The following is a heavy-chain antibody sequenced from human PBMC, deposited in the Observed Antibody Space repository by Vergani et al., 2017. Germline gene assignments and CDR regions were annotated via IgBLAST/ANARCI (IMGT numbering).Heavy chain of an antibody. CDR3: ARDYGYCSSTSCPNWFDP. CDR1: GYTFTGYY. Sequence: QVQLVQSGAEVKKPGASVKVSCKASGYTFTGYYMHWVRQAPGQGLEWMGWINPNSGGTNYAQKFQGRVTMTRDTPIRTAYMELSRLRSDDTAVYYCARDYGYCSSTSCPNWFDPWGQGTLVTVSS. CDR2: INPNSGGT. J-gene: IGHJ5*02. V-gene: IGHV1-2*02. D-gene: IGHD2-2*01.